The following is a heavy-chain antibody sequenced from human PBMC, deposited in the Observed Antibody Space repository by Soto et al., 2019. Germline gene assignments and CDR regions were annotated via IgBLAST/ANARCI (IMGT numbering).Heavy chain of an antibody. J-gene: IGHJ4*02. CDR3: ARASDWNYWWSFDY. V-gene: IGHV4-30-4*01. CDR2: IYYSGST. CDR1: GGSISSGDYY. D-gene: IGHD1-7*01. Sequence: SETLSLTCTVSGGSISSGDYYWSWIRQPPGKGLEWIGYIYYSGSTYYNPSLKSRVTISVDTSKNQFSLKLSSVTAADTAVYYCARASDWNYWWSFDYWGQGTLVTVSS.